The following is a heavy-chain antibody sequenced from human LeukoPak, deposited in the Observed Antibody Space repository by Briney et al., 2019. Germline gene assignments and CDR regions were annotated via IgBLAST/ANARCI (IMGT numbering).Heavy chain of an antibody. V-gene: IGHV3-23*01. Sequence: QPGGSLRLSCAASGFTFSTYPMSWVRLAPGKGLEWVSGISGSGANTYYADSVKGRFTISRDNSKNTLYLQMNSLRAEDTAVFYCAKYPASGGYFDYWGQGTLVTVSS. J-gene: IGHJ4*02. D-gene: IGHD6-13*01. CDR3: AKYPASGGYFDY. CDR1: GFTFSTYP. CDR2: ISGSGANT.